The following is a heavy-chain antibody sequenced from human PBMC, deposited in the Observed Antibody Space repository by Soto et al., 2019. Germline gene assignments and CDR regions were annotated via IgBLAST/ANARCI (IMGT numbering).Heavy chain of an antibody. D-gene: IGHD5-12*01. CDR3: ARTAHAGYTSD. CDR2: IYYNGRI. J-gene: IGHJ4*02. V-gene: IGHV4-59*01. CDR1: GASIENNY. Sequence: ASETLSLTCTVSGASIENNYWSWIRQSPGKGLEWIGYIYYNGRIRYNPSLNSRVTMSVDTSKNQLSLKVSSVTAADAAVYYCARTAHAGYTSDWGQGIPVTVSS.